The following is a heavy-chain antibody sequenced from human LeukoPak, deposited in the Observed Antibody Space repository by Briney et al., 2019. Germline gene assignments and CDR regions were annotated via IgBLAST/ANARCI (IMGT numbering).Heavy chain of an antibody. D-gene: IGHD2-8*01. CDR2: IYNSGST. V-gene: IGHV4-59*12. CDR3: ARGRLRSMYGFG. J-gene: IGHJ4*02. Sequence: PSETLSLTCTVSGGSISSYYWSWIRQPPGKGLEWIGYIYNSGSTYYNPSLKSRVTISVDTSKNQFSLRLSSVTAADTAVYYCARGRLRSMYGFGWGQGTLVTVSS. CDR1: GGSISSYY.